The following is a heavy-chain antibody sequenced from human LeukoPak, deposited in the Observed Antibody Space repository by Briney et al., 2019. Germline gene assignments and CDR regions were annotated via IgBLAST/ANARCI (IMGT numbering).Heavy chain of an antibody. CDR1: GFTFSSYA. CDR2: ISGSGGGT. D-gene: IGHD4-17*01. Sequence: GGSLRLSCAASGFTFSSYAMSWVRQAPGKGLEWVSVISGSGGGTYYADSVKGRFTISRDNSKNTLYLQMNSLRAEDTAVYYCARDYGDYWWYFDLWGRGTLVTVSS. V-gene: IGHV3-23*01. CDR3: ARDYGDYWWYFDL. J-gene: IGHJ2*01.